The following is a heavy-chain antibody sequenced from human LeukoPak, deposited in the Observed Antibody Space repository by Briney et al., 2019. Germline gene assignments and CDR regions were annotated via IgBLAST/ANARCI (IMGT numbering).Heavy chain of an antibody. Sequence: PSETLSLTCAVYGGSFSGYYWSWIRQPPGKGLEWIGEINHSGSTNYNPSLKSRVTISVDTSKNQFSLKLSSVTAADTAVYYCAREVVSTPLSYYGMDVWGQGTTVTVSS. V-gene: IGHV4-34*01. CDR3: AREVVSTPLSYYGMDV. J-gene: IGHJ6*02. CDR1: GGSFSGYY. CDR2: INHSGST. D-gene: IGHD4-23*01.